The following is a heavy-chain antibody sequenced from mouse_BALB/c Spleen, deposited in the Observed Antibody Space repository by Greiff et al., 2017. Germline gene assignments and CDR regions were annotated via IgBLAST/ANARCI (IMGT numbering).Heavy chain of an antibody. J-gene: IGHJ4*01. Sequence: EVQVVESGGGLVKPGGSLKLSCAASGFTFSSYAMSWVRQTPEKRLEWVASISSGGSTYYPDSVKGRFTISRDNARNILYLQMSSLRSEDTAMYYCARGDYLRAMDYWGQGTSVTVSS. CDR2: ISSGGST. CDR1: GFTFSSYA. CDR3: ARGDYLRAMDY. V-gene: IGHV5-6-5*01. D-gene: IGHD5-5*01.